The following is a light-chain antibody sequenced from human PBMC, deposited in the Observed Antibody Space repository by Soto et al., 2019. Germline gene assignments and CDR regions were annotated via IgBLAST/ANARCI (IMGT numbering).Light chain of an antibody. CDR3: QKYDSAPT. CDR1: RGIANA. CDR2: TAS. J-gene: IGKJ1*01. Sequence: DIEMTQSPSSLSPSVGDRVTITCRPSRGIANALAWYQQKPGTAPKLLIHTASTLQSGAPSRLSGSASGTDSPPTISSQQPEDAARYYCQKYDSAPTFGPGTNVDI. V-gene: IGKV1-27*01.